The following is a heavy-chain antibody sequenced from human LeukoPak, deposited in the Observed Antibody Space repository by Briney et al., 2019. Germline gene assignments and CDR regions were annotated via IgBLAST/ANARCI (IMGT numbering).Heavy chain of an antibody. CDR3: AKTEDYGSYDFWSGYFSWFDP. J-gene: IGHJ5*02. Sequence: GGSLRLSCAASGFTFSSYVMSWVRQAPGKGLEWVSAISGSGGSTYYADSVKGRFTIPRDNSKNTLYLQMNSLRAEDTAVYYCAKTEDYGSYDFWSGYFSWFDPWGQGTLVTVSS. D-gene: IGHD3-3*01. V-gene: IGHV3-23*01. CDR2: ISGSGGST. CDR1: GFTFSSYV.